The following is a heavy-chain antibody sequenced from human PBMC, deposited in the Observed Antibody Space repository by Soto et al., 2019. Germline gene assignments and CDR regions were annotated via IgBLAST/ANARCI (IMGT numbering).Heavy chain of an antibody. Sequence: PSETLSLTCTVSGGSISSSSYYWGWIRQPPGKGLEWIGSIYYSGGTYYNPSLKSRVTISVDTSKNQFSLKLSSVTAADTAVYYCASSRAAYYYYGMDVWGQGTTVTVSS. CDR2: IYYSGGT. V-gene: IGHV4-39*01. CDR3: ASSRAAYYYYGMDV. J-gene: IGHJ6*02. CDR1: GGSISSSSYY.